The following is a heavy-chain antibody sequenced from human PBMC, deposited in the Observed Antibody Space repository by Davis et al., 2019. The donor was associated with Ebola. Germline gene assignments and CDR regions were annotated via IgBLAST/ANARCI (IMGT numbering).Heavy chain of an antibody. Sequence: PSETLSLTCAVYGGSFSGYYWSWIRQPPGKGLEWIGEINHSGSTTYNPSLKSRVTISVDTSKNQFSLKLSSVTAADTAVYYCARGQVVVVVAATAPLVMWWFDPWGQGTLVTVSS. J-gene: IGHJ5*02. D-gene: IGHD2-15*01. CDR1: GGSFSGYY. V-gene: IGHV4-34*01. CDR3: ARGQVVVVVAATAPLVMWWFDP. CDR2: INHSGST.